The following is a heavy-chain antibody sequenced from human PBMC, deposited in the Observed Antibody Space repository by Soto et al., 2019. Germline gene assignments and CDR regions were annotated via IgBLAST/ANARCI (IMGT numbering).Heavy chain of an antibody. D-gene: IGHD3-9*01. Sequence: QTGGSLRLSCAASGFTFSNAWINWVRQAPGKGLEWVSYISSSSSTIYYADSVKGRFTISRDNAKNSLYLQMNSLRDEDTAVYYCARDVLRYFDWLLFSYFDYWGQGTLVTVSS. J-gene: IGHJ4*02. CDR2: ISSSSSTI. CDR1: GFTFSNAW. CDR3: ARDVLRYFDWLLFSYFDY. V-gene: IGHV3-48*02.